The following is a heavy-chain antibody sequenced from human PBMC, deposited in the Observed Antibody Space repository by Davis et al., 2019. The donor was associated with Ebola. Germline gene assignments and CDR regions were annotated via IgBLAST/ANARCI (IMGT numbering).Heavy chain of an antibody. CDR2: LFTQST. CDR1: GFTVSANY. CDR3: ALGHYPDSSPYYPPTSSWYFVL. J-gene: IGHJ2*01. D-gene: IGHD3-22*01. V-gene: IGHV3-53*05. Sequence: GGSLRLSCAASGFTVSANYMSWVRQAPGKGLEWVSILFTQSTYYADSVKGRFTISRDNSKNTLDLQMNSLRTEDTAVYYCALGHYPDSSPYYPPTSSWYFVLWGRGTLVTVSS.